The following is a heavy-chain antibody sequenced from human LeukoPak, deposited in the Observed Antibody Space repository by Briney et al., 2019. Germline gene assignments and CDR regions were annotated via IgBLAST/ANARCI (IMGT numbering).Heavy chain of an antibody. V-gene: IGHV3-53*03. CDR3: ARGQSYYEAFDI. D-gene: IGHD1-26*01. CDR2: IYGGGCT. J-gene: IGHJ3*02. Sequence: GGSLRLSCAASGFTVRSDYMSWVRQPPGKGLGWASVIYGGGCTNYADSVKGRFTISRDNSKNTLHLQMNSLRVEDTAVYYCARGQSYYEAFDIWGQGTMVTVSS. CDR1: GFTVRSDY.